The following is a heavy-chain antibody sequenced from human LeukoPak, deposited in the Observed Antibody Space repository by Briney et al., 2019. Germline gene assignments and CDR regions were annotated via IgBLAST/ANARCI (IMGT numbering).Heavy chain of an antibody. V-gene: IGHV1-69*13. CDR2: IIPIFGTA. Sequence: GASVRPSCMVSGVTFSSYAISCVRQAPGPGLEWMGGIIPIFGTANYAQKFQGRVTITADESTSTAYLELSSLRSEDTAVYYCARDRATVVTPGGLFDYWGQGTLVTVPS. D-gene: IGHD4-23*01. CDR3: ARDRATVVTPGGLFDY. J-gene: IGHJ4*02. CDR1: GVTFSSYA.